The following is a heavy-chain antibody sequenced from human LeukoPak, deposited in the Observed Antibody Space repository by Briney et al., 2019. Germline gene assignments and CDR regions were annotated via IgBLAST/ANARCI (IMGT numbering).Heavy chain of an antibody. CDR2: IIPIFGTA. CDR3: ARDGAMITFGGVIYYFDY. J-gene: IGHJ4*02. V-gene: IGHV1-69*13. Sequence: SVKVSCKASGGTFSSYAISWVRQAPGQGLEWMGGIIPIFGTANYAQKFQGRVTITADESTSTAYMDLSSLRSEDTAVYYCARDGAMITFGGVIYYFDYWGQGTLVTVSS. CDR1: GGTFSSYA. D-gene: IGHD3-16*01.